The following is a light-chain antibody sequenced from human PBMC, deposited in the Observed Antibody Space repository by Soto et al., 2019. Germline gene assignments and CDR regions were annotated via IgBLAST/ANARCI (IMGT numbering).Light chain of an antibody. CDR3: QQYGGSPRT. Sequence: EIVLTQSPGTLSLSPGERGTLSCRASQSVSSGYLAWYQQKPGQAPRLLIYDASSRATGIPDRFSGSGSGTDFTLTNSRLEPEDFAVYYCQQYGGSPRTFGQGTKVDIK. J-gene: IGKJ1*01. CDR1: QSVSSGY. V-gene: IGKV3-20*01. CDR2: DAS.